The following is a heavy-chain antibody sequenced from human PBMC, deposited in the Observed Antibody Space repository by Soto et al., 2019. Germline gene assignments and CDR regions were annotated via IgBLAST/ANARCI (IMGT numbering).Heavy chain of an antibody. V-gene: IGHV3-23*01. CDR3: AKVLGPFGYSSSALGY. D-gene: IGHD6-13*01. Sequence: EVQLLESGGGLVQPGGSLRLSCAASGFTFSSYAMSWVRQAPGKGLEWVSAISGSGGSTYYADSVKGRFTISRDNSKNTLYLQMNSLRAEDTAVYYCAKVLGPFGYSSSALGYWGQGTLVTVSS. CDR2: ISGSGGST. CDR1: GFTFSSYA. J-gene: IGHJ4*02.